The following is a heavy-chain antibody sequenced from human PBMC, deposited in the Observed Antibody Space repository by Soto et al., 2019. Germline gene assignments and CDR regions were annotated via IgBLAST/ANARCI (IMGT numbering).Heavy chain of an antibody. Sequence: QVQLVESGGGLVKPGGSLRLSCAASGFTFSDYYMSWIRQAPGKGLEWVSYISSSGSTIYYADSVKGRFTIARDNAKNSLYLQMNSLRAEDTAVYYCARVRGIYDFWSGSIEAYYYYYMDVWGKGTTVTVSS. CDR1: GFTFSDYY. J-gene: IGHJ6*03. V-gene: IGHV3-11*01. D-gene: IGHD3-3*01. CDR2: ISSSGSTI. CDR3: ARVRGIYDFWSGSIEAYYYYYMDV.